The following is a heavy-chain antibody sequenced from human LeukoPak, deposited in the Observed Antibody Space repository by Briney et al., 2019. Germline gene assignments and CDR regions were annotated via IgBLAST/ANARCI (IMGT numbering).Heavy chain of an antibody. CDR2: IYYSGGT. CDR1: GGSISSSSYY. V-gene: IGHV4-39*01. Sequence: ASETLSLTCTVSGGSISSSSYYWGWIRQPPGKGLEWFGSIYYSGGTYYNPSLKSRVTISVDTSKNQFSLKLSSVTAADTAVYYCARRLSTYSSSPYFDYWGQGTLVTVSS. CDR3: ARRLSTYSSSPYFDY. J-gene: IGHJ4*02. D-gene: IGHD6-6*01.